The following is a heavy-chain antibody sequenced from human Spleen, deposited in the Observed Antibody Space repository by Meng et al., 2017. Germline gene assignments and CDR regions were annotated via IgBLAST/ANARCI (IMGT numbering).Heavy chain of an antibody. V-gene: IGHV3-21*04. CDR2: ISSSSSYI. Sequence: GESLKISCAASGFTFSSYSMNWVRQAPGKGLEWVSSISSSSSYIYYADSVKGRFTISRDNSKNTLYLQMNSLRAEDTAVYYCAKGITGTRRTYSSSRIYYFDYWGQGTLVTVSS. CDR1: GFTFSSYS. J-gene: IGHJ4*02. D-gene: IGHD6-13*01. CDR3: AKGITGTRRTYSSSRIYYFDY.